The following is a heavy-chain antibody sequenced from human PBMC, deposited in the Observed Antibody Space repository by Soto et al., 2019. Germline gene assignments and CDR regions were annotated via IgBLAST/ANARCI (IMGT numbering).Heavy chain of an antibody. V-gene: IGHV1-2*04. CDR3: ARGNSGSFEEDYYYGMDV. D-gene: IGHD1-26*01. CDR1: GYTFTGYY. Sequence: ASVKVSCKASGYTFTGYYMHWVRQAPGQGLEWMGWINPNSGGTNYAQKFQGWVTMTRDTSISTAYMELSRLRSDDTAVYYCARGNSGSFEEDYYYGMDVWGQGTTVTVSS. CDR2: INPNSGGT. J-gene: IGHJ6*02.